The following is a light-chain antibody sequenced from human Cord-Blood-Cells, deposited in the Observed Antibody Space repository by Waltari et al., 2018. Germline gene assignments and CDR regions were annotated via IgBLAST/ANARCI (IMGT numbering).Light chain of an antibody. CDR2: DAS. CDR1: QDISNY. V-gene: IGKV1-33*01. CDR3: QQYDKLPIT. J-gene: IGKJ5*01. Sequence: QMSQSQSSLSASVGDRTTITCQASQDISNYLNWYQQKPGKAPKLLIYDASNLETGVPSRFSGSGSGTDFTFTISSLQPEDIATYYCQQYDKLPITFGQGTRLEIK.